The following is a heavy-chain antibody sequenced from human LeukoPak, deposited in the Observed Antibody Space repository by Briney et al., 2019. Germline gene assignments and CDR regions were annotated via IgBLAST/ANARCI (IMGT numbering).Heavy chain of an antibody. V-gene: IGHV3-9*03. Sequence: SGRSLRLSCAASGFTFDDYAMHWVRQAPGKGLEWVSGISWNSGSIGYADSVKGRFTISRDNAKNSLYLQMNSLRAEDMALYYCAKGSGFLEWLTSFDYWGQGTLVTVSS. CDR3: AKGSGFLEWLTSFDY. CDR1: GFTFDDYA. D-gene: IGHD3-3*01. J-gene: IGHJ4*02. CDR2: ISWNSGSI.